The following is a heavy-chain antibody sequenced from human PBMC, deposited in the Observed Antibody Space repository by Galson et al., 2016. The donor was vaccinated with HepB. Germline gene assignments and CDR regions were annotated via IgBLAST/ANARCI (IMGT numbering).Heavy chain of an antibody. Sequence: SLRLSCAASGFTFNAYAMSWVRQSPGKGLEWVSAITSSGVGTFYTHSVKGRFTISRDNSKNTLYLQMNSLRVEDTATYFCAQRRLGLGNFYFDYWGQGTLVTVSS. J-gene: IGHJ4*02. CDR3: AQRRLGLGNFYFDY. CDR1: GFTFNAYA. CDR2: ITSSGVGT. V-gene: IGHV3-23*01. D-gene: IGHD3-16*01.